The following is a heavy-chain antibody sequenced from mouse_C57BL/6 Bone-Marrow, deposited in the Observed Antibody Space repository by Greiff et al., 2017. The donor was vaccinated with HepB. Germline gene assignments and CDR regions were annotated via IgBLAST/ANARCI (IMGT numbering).Heavy chain of an antibody. J-gene: IGHJ4*01. Sequence: QVQLQQPGAELVMPGASVKLSCKASGYTFTSYWMHWVKQRPGQGLEWIGEIDPSDSYTNYNQKFKGKSTLTVDKSSSTAYMQLSSLTSEDSAVYYCARQLRLHYAMDYWGQGTSVTVSS. CDR1: GYTFTSYW. D-gene: IGHD3-2*02. V-gene: IGHV1-69*01. CDR3: ARQLRLHYAMDY. CDR2: IDPSDSYT.